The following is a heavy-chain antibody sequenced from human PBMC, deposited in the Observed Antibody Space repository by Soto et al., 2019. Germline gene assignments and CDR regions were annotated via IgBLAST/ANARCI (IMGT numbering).Heavy chain of an antibody. Sequence: SETLSLTCAVYGGSFSGYYWSWVRQPPGKGLEWIGEINHSGSTNYNPSFMSRVTISVDTSKNKFSLKLISVTAADTAVYYCGREVGATNSIVDDCGQGTLVTVSS. V-gene: IGHV4-34*01. J-gene: IGHJ4*02. CDR3: GREVGATNSIVDD. CDR1: GGSFSGYY. CDR2: INHSGST. D-gene: IGHD1-26*01.